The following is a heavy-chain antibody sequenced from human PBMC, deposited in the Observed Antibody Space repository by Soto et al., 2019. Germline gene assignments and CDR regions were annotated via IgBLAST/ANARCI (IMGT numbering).Heavy chain of an antibody. J-gene: IGHJ4*02. CDR2: IIPFVGTA. V-gene: IGHV1-69*06. CDR1: GGTFSTYG. CDR3: VRRTEGKEGYSY. Sequence: QLQLLQSGAEVKKPGSSVKVSCQVSGGTFSTYGLGWVRKAPGQGLDWMGAIIPFVGTANYAQKFRDRVTITADRSTTTTYMEVKSLTLEDTAVYYCVRRTEGKEGYSYWGQGTLVSVS. D-gene: IGHD1-26*01.